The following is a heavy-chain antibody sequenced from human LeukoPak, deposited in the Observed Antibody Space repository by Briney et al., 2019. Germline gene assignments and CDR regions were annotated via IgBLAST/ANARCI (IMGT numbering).Heavy chain of an antibody. J-gene: IGHJ3*02. V-gene: IGHV3-74*01. CDR1: GFTFSSYW. D-gene: IGHD4-11*01. CDR3: AGSYDYSNYEDAFDI. Sequence: GGSLRLSCAASGFTFSSYWMHWVRQAPGKGLAWVSRINSDGSSTSYADSVKGRFTISRDNAKNTLYLQMNSLRAEDTAVYYCAGSYDYSNYEDAFDIWGQGTMVTVSS. CDR2: INSDGSST.